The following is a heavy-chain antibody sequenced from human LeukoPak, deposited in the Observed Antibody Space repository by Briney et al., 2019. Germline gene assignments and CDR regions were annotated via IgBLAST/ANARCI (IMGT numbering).Heavy chain of an antibody. V-gene: IGHV4-59*01. CDR1: GGSISSYY. CDR3: ARGGSGISNAFDI. CDR2: LYYSGST. Sequence: SETLSLTCSVSGGSISSYYWSWIRQPLGKGLEWIGYLYYSGSTNSNPSLKSRVTMSVDTSKNQFSLKLRSVTAADTAVYYCARGGSGISNAFDIWGQGTMVTVSS. J-gene: IGHJ3*02. D-gene: IGHD3-10*01.